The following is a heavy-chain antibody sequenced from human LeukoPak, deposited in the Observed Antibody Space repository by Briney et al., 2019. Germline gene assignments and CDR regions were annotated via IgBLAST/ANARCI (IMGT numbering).Heavy chain of an antibody. CDR3: GVVY. V-gene: IGHV3-7*01. CDR2: INKDGSEK. Sequence: GGSLRLSCAASGFTFDNYWMNWVRQAPGKGLEWVANINKDGSEKYYVDSVEGRFTISRDNAKNSLYLQMNSLRADDTAVYYCGVVYWGRGTLVTVSP. CDR1: GFTFDNYW. J-gene: IGHJ4*02.